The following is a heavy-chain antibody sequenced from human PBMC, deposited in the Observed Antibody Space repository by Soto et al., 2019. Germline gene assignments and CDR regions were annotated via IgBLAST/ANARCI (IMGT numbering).Heavy chain of an antibody. CDR1: GGSISSGTYY. D-gene: IGHD2-15*01. CDR3: ARDSDFCTGGSCYGNFVF. Sequence: PSETLSLTCTVSGGSISSGTYYWTWIRQRPGKGLEWIGFIYYSGRTYYNPSLKSRTTISLDTSENQFSLRLSSVTAADTAVYYCARDSDFCTGGSCYGNFVFWGQGTRVTVSS. V-gene: IGHV4-31*03. CDR2: IYYSGRT. J-gene: IGHJ4*02.